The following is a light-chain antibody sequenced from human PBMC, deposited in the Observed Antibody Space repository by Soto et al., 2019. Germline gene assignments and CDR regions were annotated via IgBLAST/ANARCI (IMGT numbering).Light chain of an antibody. CDR2: EVN. Sequence: QSALTQPPSASGSPGQSVTISCTGTSSDVGGYSYVSWYQQHPGKAPKLMIYEVNKRPSGVPDRFSGSKSGNTASLTVSGLQAEDEADYYCPSLRVFGGGTKVTVL. CDR3: PSLRV. CDR1: SSDVGGYSY. V-gene: IGLV2-8*01. J-gene: IGLJ2*01.